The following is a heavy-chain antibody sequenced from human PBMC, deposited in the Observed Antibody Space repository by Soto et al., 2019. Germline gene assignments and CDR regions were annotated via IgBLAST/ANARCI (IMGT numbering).Heavy chain of an antibody. CDR2: ISDSGGIT. J-gene: IGHJ3*01. CDR3: ARRAFGSSRTFDA. Sequence: VQLLESGGDLVQPGGALRLSCAASGFAFSSHPMSWVRQAPEKGLEWVSGISDSGGITYNADSVKGRFTISRDNSKNTLYLQMNSVRTEDTAVYYCARRAFGSSRTFDAWGQGTMVTVSS. D-gene: IGHD6-6*01. V-gene: IGHV3-23*01. CDR1: GFAFSSHP.